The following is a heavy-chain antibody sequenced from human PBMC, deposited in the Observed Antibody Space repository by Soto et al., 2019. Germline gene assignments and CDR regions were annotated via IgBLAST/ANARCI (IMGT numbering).Heavy chain of an antibody. CDR3: ARGSHPYRSGGSCQPFDY. J-gene: IGHJ4*02. CDR2: INHSGST. V-gene: IGHV4-34*01. Sequence: SETLSLTCAVYGGSFSGYYWSWIRQPPGKGLEWIGEINHSGSTNYNPSLKSRVTISVDTSKNQFSLKLSSVTAADTAVYYCARGSHPYRSGGSCQPFDYWGQGTLVTVSS. CDR1: GGSFSGYY. D-gene: IGHD2-15*01.